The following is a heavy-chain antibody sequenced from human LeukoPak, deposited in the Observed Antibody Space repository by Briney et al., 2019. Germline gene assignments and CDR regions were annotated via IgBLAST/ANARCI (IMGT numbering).Heavy chain of an antibody. CDR1: GGSISSHY. D-gene: IGHD5-24*01. Sequence: SETLSLTCTVSGGSISSHYWSWIRQPPGKGLEWIGSIYYSGRPYYNPSLKSRVTISVDTSKNQFSLKLSSVTAADTAVYYCARVGRDGYNPTFDYWGQGTLVTVSS. V-gene: IGHV4-59*11. J-gene: IGHJ4*02. CDR3: ARVGRDGYNPTFDY. CDR2: IYYSGRP.